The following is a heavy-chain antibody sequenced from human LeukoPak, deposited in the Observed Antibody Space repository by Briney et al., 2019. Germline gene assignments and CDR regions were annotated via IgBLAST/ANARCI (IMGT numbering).Heavy chain of an antibody. CDR3: ARAETYDFWSGYPYYYYYYYMDV. CDR2: INHSGST. J-gene: IGHJ6*03. D-gene: IGHD3-3*01. Sequence: PSETLYLTCAVYGGSFSGYYWSWIRQPPGKGLEWSGEINHSGSTNYNPSLKSRVTISVDTSKNQFSLKLSSVTAADTAVYYCARAETYDFWSGYPYYYYYYYMDVWGKGTTVTVSS. CDR1: GGSFSGYY. V-gene: IGHV4-34*01.